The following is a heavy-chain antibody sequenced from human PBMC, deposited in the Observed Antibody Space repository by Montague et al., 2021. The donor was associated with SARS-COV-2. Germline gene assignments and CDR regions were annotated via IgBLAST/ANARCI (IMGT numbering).Heavy chain of an antibody. CDR3: AEGYSYGSHTFGI. J-gene: IGHJ3*02. Sequence: YLSLSWAASGFTFSSFAVSWVRQAPGKGLEWVSTITASGDGTYYADSVKGRFTISRDNSKNTLYLQMISLRAEDTAVYFCAEGYSYGSHTFGIWGQGTMVTVSS. CDR1: GFTFSSFA. V-gene: IGHV3-23*01. CDR2: ITASGDGT. D-gene: IGHD5-18*01.